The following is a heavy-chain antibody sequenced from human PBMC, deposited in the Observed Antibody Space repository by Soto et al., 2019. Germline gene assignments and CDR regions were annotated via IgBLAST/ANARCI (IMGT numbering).Heavy chain of an antibody. CDR1: GDSVSSYSAA. CDR2: TYYRSRFFS. Sequence: QTLSLTCAISGDSVSSYSAAWNWIRQSPSGGLEWLGRTYYRSRFFSDYAESVKSRIIINPDTSKNQFSLQLKSVTPEDTAVYYCVRDRYSSSGWFDPWGQGTPVTSPQ. CDR3: VRDRYSSSGWFDP. J-gene: IGHJ5*02. D-gene: IGHD3-10*01. V-gene: IGHV6-1*01.